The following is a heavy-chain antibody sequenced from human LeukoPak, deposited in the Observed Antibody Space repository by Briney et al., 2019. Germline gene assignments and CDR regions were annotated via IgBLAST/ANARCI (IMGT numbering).Heavy chain of an antibody. CDR2: ISGSGGST. J-gene: IGHJ3*02. D-gene: IGHD6-13*01. Sequence: PGGSLRLSCAASGFTFSSYAMSWVRQAPGKGLEWVSAISGSGGSTYYADSVKGRFTISRDNSKNTLYLQMNSLRAEDTAVYYCAKDGSHGPQQLVPFDIWGQGTMVTVSS. CDR3: AKDGSHGPQQLVPFDI. V-gene: IGHV3-23*01. CDR1: GFTFSSYA.